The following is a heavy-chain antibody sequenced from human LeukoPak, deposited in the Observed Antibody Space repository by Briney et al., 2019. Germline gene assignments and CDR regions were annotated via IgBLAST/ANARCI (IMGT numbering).Heavy chain of an antibody. CDR3: ALSYFDWLLIDY. V-gene: IGHV1-69*05. CDR1: GYTFTNYD. CDR2: IIPIFGTA. D-gene: IGHD3-9*01. J-gene: IGHJ4*02. Sequence: SVKVSCKASGYTFTNYDISWVRQAPGQGLEWMGRIIPIFGTANYAQKFQGRVTITTDESTSTAYMELSSLRSEDTAVYYCALSYFDWLLIDYWGQGTLVTVSS.